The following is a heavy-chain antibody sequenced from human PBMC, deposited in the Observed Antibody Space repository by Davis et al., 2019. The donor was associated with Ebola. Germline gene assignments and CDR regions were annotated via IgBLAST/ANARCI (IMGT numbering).Heavy chain of an antibody. D-gene: IGHD5-12*01. CDR1: GFTFSSYS. Sequence: GESLKISCAASGFTFSSYSMNWVRQAPGKGLEWVSSISSSSSYIYYADSVKGRFTISRDNAKNSLYLQLNSLRAEDTALYHCARLPSGVGRALDYWGHGTLVTVSS. CDR3: ARLPSGVGRALDY. V-gene: IGHV3-21*01. J-gene: IGHJ4*01. CDR2: ISSSSSYI.